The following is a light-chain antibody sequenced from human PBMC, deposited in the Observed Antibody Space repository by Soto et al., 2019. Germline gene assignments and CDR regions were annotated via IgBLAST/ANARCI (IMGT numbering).Light chain of an antibody. CDR1: QDIGTY. V-gene: IGKV1-8*01. Sequence: AIRMTQSPSSFSASTGDRVSITCRATQDIGTYLAWYQQIPGKAPKLLIYDASTLQSGVPSRFSGSGSGTDFTLTISCLQSEDFATYYCQQYYSFPPTFGQGTKVDIK. CDR3: QQYYSFPPT. CDR2: DAS. J-gene: IGKJ1*01.